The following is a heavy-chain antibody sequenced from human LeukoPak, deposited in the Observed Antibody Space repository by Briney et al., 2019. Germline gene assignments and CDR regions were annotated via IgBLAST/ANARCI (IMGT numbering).Heavy chain of an antibody. J-gene: IGHJ2*01. D-gene: IGHD6-13*01. CDR1: GGSISSYY. Sequence: SETLSLTCTVSGGSISSYYWSWIRQPPGKGLEWIGYIYYSGSTNYNPSPKSRVTISVDTSKKQFSLKLSSVTAADTAVYYCATYSSSWYWYFDLWGRGTLVTVSS. CDR3: ATYSSSWYWYFDL. CDR2: IYYSGST. V-gene: IGHV4-59*01.